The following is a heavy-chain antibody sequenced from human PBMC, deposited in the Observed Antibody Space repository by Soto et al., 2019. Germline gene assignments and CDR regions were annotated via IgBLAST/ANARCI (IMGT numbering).Heavy chain of an antibody. Sequence: SGPTLVNPSQSLTLTCTFSGFSLITRGVGVGWIRQPPGKALEWLALIYWDDDKRYSPSLKNRLTITKDTSKNQVVLTMTNMDPVDTATYYCVFGVAYSSNWGQGTLVTVSS. V-gene: IGHV2-5*02. CDR3: VFGVAYSSN. CDR1: GFSLITRGVG. J-gene: IGHJ4*02. CDR2: IYWDDDK. D-gene: IGHD3-3*01.